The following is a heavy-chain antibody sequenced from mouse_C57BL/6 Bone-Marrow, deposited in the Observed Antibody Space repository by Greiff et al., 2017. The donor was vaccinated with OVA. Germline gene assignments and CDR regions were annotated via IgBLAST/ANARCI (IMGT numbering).Heavy chain of an antibody. Sequence: VQLQQSGAELVRPGTSVKVSCKASGYAFTNYLIEWVKQRPGQGLEWIGVINPGSGGSTYNEKFKGKATLTADKSSSTVYMQLSSLTSEDSAVYFCARYYYGSSYWYFGVWGTGTTVTVAS. CDR1: GYAFTNYL. D-gene: IGHD1-1*01. CDR3: ARYYYGSSYWYFGV. V-gene: IGHV1-54*01. J-gene: IGHJ1*03. CDR2: INPGSGGS.